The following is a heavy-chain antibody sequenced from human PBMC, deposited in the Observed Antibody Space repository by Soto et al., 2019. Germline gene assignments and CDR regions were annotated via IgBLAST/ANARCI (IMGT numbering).Heavy chain of an antibody. CDR2: IDYSGAT. V-gene: IGHV4-31*03. CDR1: GDSIRSGSAY. CDR3: ARDMAGNPFFDDYFDF. D-gene: IGHD6-19*01. Sequence: PSETLSLTCTVSGDSIRSGSAYWSWVRHHPGKGLEWIGFIDYSGATHYNPSLKGRVTMSVDTSKNQFSLKVRSVTAADTAIYYCARDMAGNPFFDDYFDFWGQGTRVTVSS. J-gene: IGHJ4*02.